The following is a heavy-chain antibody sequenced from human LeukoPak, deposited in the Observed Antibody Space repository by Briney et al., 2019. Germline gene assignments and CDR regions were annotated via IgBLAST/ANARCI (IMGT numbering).Heavy chain of an antibody. D-gene: IGHD6-13*01. CDR2: IYYSGST. Sequence: SETLSLTCTVSAGSISSYYWSWIRQPPGKGLEWIGYIYYSGSTNYNPSLKSRVTISLGTSKNQFSLKLSSVTAADTAIYYCATIAAAGNYFDYWGQGTLVAVSS. CDR1: AGSISSYY. J-gene: IGHJ4*02. CDR3: ATIAAAGNYFDY. V-gene: IGHV4-59*01.